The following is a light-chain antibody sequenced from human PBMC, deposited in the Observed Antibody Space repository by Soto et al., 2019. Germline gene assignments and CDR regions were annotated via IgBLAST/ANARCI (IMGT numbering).Light chain of an antibody. J-gene: IGLJ1*01. CDR3: TSHAGSNNYV. V-gene: IGLV2-8*01. CDR2: EVS. CDR1: SSDVGGYNY. Sequence: QSALAQPPSAPGSPGQSVTISCTGTSSDVGGYNYVSWYQQHPGKAPKLIISEVSKRPSGVPDRFSGSKSGNTASLTVSGLQAEDEADYYCTSHAGSNNYVFGTGTKVTV.